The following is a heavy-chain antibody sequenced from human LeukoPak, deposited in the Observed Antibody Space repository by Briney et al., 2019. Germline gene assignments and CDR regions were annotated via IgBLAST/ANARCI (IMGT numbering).Heavy chain of an antibody. J-gene: IGHJ3*02. CDR2: KYYSGSA. V-gene: IGHV4-31*03. Sequence: SQTLSLTCSVSGVPVSDGRYYWTWICQYPGKGLEWIGYKYYSGSAKYNPSLKSRLTISIDTSKNQFSLQLSSVTAADTATYYCATPYCSSISCLDVFNMWGQGTGVTVSS. CDR3: ATPYCSSISCLDVFNM. D-gene: IGHD2-2*01. CDR1: GVPVSDGRYY.